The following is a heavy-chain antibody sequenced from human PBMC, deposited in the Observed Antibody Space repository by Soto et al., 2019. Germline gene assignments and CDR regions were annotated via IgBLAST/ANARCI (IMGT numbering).Heavy chain of an antibody. Sequence: EVQLVESGGGLVQPGGSLRLSCAVSGFTFSSHSMNWVRQAPGKGLEWVSYISGASKTIYYADSLKGRFTISRDNAKNSRYLQMNSLRDEDTAVYYCARDGRQGYDMDVWGQGTTVTVSS. CDR1: GFTFSSHS. CDR2: ISGASKTI. J-gene: IGHJ6*02. CDR3: ARDGRQGYDMDV. V-gene: IGHV3-48*02.